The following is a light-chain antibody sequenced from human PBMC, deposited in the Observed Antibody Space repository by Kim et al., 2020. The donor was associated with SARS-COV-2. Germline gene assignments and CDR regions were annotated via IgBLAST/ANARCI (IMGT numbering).Light chain of an antibody. CDR1: SSNIGRNT. CDR3: AAWDDSLNGRV. J-gene: IGLJ3*02. Sequence: ELTQPPSASGTPGQRVTISCSGSSSNIGRNTVNWYQQLPGTAPKLLIYNDNQRPSGVPDRFSGSKSGTSASLAISGLQSDDESDYYCAAWDDSLNGRVFGGGTKVTVL. CDR2: NDN. V-gene: IGLV1-44*01.